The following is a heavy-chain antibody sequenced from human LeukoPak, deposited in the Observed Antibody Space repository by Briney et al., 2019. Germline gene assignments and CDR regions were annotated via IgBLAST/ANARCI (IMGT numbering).Heavy chain of an antibody. CDR1: GFTFSSYA. CDR3: TRRLDD. V-gene: IGHV3-7*01. Sequence: GRSLRLSCAASGFTFSSYAMSWVRQAPGKGLEWVANIKHDESEKNYLDSVKGRFTISRDNAQNSLYLQMNGLRVEDTAVYYCTRRLDDWGQGTLVTVSS. CDR2: IKHDESEK. J-gene: IGHJ4*02. D-gene: IGHD3-16*01.